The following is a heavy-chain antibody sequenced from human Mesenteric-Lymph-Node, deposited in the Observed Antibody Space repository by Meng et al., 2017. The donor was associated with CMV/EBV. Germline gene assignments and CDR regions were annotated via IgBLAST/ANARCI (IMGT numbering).Heavy chain of an antibody. CDR3: AKYWRSSWCYFDY. CDR1: GFTFSSYA. V-gene: IGHV3-23*01. J-gene: IGHJ4*02. D-gene: IGHD6-13*01. CDR2: ISGNGGNS. Sequence: GESLKISCAASGFTFSSYAMSLVRQAPGRGLEWVSGISGNGGNSYYTDSVKGRFTISRDIFKTTLYLQMNSLRAEDTAVYYCAKYWRSSWCYFDYWGQGTLVTVSS.